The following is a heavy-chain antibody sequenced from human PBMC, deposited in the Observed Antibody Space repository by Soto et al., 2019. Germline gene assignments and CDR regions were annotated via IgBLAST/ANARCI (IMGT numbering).Heavy chain of an antibody. CDR1: GFTFSDHY. Sequence: EVQLVESGGGLVQPGGSLRLSCAASGFTFSDHYMDWVRQAPGKGLEWVGRIRNKVNGYTTEYAASVKGRFTISRDDSNNSLYLQMNSLKTEDTAVYYCASENGYIYGPLCYRYGMDVWGQGTTVTVSS. V-gene: IGHV3-72*01. CDR3: ASENGYIYGPLCYRYGMDV. CDR2: IRNKVNGYTT. D-gene: IGHD5-18*01. J-gene: IGHJ6*02.